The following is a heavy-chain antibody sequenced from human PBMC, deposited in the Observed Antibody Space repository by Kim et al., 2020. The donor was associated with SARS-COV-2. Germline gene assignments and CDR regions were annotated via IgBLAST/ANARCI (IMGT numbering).Heavy chain of an antibody. Sequence: GGSLRLSCAASEFTFSDYYMTWIRQAPGKGLEWVSYISSSGNIIYYADSLKGRITISRDNAKNSLYLQMNSLRAEDTAVYYCAFGEFYFDSWGQGTLVTVSS. J-gene: IGHJ4*02. V-gene: IGHV3-11*01. CDR3: AFGEFYFDS. D-gene: IGHD3-10*01. CDR2: ISSSGNII. CDR1: EFTFSDYY.